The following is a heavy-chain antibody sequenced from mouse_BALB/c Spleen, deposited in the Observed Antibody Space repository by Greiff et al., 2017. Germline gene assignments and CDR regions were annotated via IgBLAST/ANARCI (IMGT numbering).Heavy chain of an antibody. V-gene: IGHV1-5*01. CDR3: TRFTTVVPYAMDY. D-gene: IGHD1-1*01. CDR2: IYPGNSDT. J-gene: IGHJ4*01. CDR1: GYTFTSYW. Sequence: VQLQQSGTVLARPGASVKMSCKASGYTFTSYWMHWVKQRPGQGLEWIGAIYPGNSDTSYNQKFKGKAKLTAVTSTSTAYMELSSLTNEDSAVYDCTRFTTVVPYAMDYWGQGTSVTVSS.